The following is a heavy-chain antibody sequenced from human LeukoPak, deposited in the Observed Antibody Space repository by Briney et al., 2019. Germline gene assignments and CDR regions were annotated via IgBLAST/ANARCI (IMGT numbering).Heavy chain of an antibody. CDR3: ARARDNCTSTRCYSPHHYGIDV. D-gene: IGHD2-2*02. CDR2: INPNSGST. CDR1: GYTFTDYY. J-gene: IGHJ6*02. V-gene: IGHV1-2*04. Sequence: GASVKVSCKTSGYTFTDYYVHWVRQAPGQGLEWVGRINPNSGSTSYIQKFQGWVTLTRDTSITTVYMEFSRLRSDDTAVYYCARARDNCTSTRCYSPHHYGIDVWGQGTTVIVSS.